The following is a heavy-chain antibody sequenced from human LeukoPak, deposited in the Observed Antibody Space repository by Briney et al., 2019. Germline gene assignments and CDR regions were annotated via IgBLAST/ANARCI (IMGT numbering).Heavy chain of an antibody. J-gene: IGHJ5*02. CDR1: VVTFSSYW. D-gene: IGHD2-8*01. CDR3: ARGPLGYCTNGVCPTNWFDP. CDR2: IKQDGSEK. Sequence: GESLRLSCAASVVTFSSYWMSWVRKAPGKGLEWVSNIKQDGSEKYYVDSVKGRFTISRDNAKNSLYLQMNSLRAEDTAVYYCARGPLGYCTNGVCPTNWFDPWGQGTLVTVSS. V-gene: IGHV3-7*03.